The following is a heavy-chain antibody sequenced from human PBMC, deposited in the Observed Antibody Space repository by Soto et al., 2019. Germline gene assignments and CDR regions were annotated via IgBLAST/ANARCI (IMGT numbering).Heavy chain of an antibody. CDR2: ISSSSSYI. V-gene: IGHV3-21*01. Sequence: PGGSLRLSCAASGFTFSSYSMNWVRQAPGKGLEWVSSISSSSSYIYYADSVKGRFTISRDNAKNSLYLQMNSLRAEDTAVYYCARDFRAFNGDWNDLYYYMDVWGKGTTVTVSS. J-gene: IGHJ6*03. CDR1: GFTFSSYS. D-gene: IGHD1-1*01. CDR3: ARDFRAFNGDWNDLYYYMDV.